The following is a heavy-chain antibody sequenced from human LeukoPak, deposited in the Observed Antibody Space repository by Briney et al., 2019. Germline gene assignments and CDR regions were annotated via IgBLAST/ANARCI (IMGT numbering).Heavy chain of an antibody. V-gene: IGHV3-23*01. CDR3: AKDLSSGGSCWFDY. CDR2: ISGSGGNA. J-gene: IGHJ4*02. CDR1: GFTFRSYA. D-gene: IGHD2-15*01. Sequence: PGGSLRLSCAASGFTFRSYAMSWVRQAPGKGLEWVSAISGSGGNAYYADSVKGRFTISRDSSKNTLYLQMNSLRAEDTAVYYCAKDLSSGGSCWFDYWGQGTLVTVSS.